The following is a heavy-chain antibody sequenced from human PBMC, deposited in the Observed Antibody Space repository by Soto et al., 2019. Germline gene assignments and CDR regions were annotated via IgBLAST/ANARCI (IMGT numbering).Heavy chain of an antibody. D-gene: IGHD3-22*01. V-gene: IGHV4-31*03. J-gene: IGHJ3*02. CDR3: ARDPYLRNYYDSSGYYQTGAFDI. CDR1: GGSISSGGYY. CDR2: IYYSGST. Sequence: SETLSLTCTVSGGSISSGGYYWSWIRQHPGKGLEWIGYIYYSGSTYYNPSLKSRVTISVDTSKNQFSLKPSSVTAADTAVYYCARDPYLRNYYDSSGYYQTGAFDIWGQGTMVTVSS.